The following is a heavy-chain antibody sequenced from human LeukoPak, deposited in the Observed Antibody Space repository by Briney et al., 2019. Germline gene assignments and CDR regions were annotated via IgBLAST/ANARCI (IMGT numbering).Heavy chain of an antibody. CDR3: ARVRSTVVPKFDY. Sequence: PSETLSLTCTVSGGSISSYYWSWVRQPPGKGLEWIGYIYYSGSTNYNPSLKSRVTISVDTSKNQFSLKLSSVTAADTAVYYCARVRSTVVPKFDYWGQGTPVTVSS. CDR2: IYYSGST. D-gene: IGHD4-23*01. CDR1: GGSISSYY. V-gene: IGHV4-59*01. J-gene: IGHJ4*02.